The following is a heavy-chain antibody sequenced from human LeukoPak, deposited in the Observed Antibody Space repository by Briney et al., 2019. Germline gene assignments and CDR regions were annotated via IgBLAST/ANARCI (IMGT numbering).Heavy chain of an antibody. J-gene: IGHJ4*02. CDR2: ISGSGGNT. Sequence: PGGSLRLSCAASGFTFSSYAMSWVRQAPGKGLEWVSGISGSGGNTYYADSVKGRFTIPRDNSKNTLYLQMSSLRAEDTAVYYCAKEAVDYDILTGYYTTGYFDYWGQGTLVTVSS. D-gene: IGHD3-9*01. CDR1: GFTFSSYA. V-gene: IGHV3-23*01. CDR3: AKEAVDYDILTGYYTTGYFDY.